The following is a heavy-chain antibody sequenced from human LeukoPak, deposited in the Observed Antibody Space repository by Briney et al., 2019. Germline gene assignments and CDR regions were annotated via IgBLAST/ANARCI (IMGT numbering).Heavy chain of an antibody. D-gene: IGHD5-18*01. V-gene: IGHV3-21*01. CDR1: GFTFSSYS. CDR2: ISSSSSYI. Sequence: GGSLRLSCAASGFTFSSYSMNWVRQAPGKELEWVSSISSSSSYIYYADSVKGRFTISRDNAKNSLYLQMNSLRAEDTAVYYCARVLRGYSYGIVDYWGQGTLVTVSS. J-gene: IGHJ4*02. CDR3: ARVLRGYSYGIVDY.